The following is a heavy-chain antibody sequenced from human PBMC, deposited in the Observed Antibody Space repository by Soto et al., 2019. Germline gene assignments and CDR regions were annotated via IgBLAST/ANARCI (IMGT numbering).Heavy chain of an antibody. V-gene: IGHV5-51*01. CDR3: ARGGVSTRTFDY. CDR1: GYNFAGYW. J-gene: IGHJ4*02. CDR2: IYPSDSDT. D-gene: IGHD3-3*01. Sequence: XESVNTSCKGSGYNFAGYWIAWVRQMPGKGLELMGIIYPSDSDTRYRPSFQGQVTISADKSISSAYLQWSSLRASDTAMYYCARGGVSTRTFDYWGQGTPVTVSS.